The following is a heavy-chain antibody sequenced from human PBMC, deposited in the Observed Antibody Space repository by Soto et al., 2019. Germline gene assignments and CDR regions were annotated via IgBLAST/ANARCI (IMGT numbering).Heavy chain of an antibody. J-gene: IGHJ6*02. CDR3: ARLYGDYYYYGMDV. Sequence: PGESLKISCKGSGYSFLNYWIGWVRQMPGKDLEWIGIIYPDDSETRYSPSFQGQVTISADKSISTAYLQWSSLKASDTAMYYCARLYGDYYYYGMDVWGQGTTVTVSS. CDR1: GYSFLNYW. V-gene: IGHV5-51*01. CDR2: IYPDDSET. D-gene: IGHD4-17*01.